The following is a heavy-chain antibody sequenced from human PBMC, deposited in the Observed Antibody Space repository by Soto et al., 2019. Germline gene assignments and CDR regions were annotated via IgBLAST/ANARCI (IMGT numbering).Heavy chain of an antibody. CDR1: GFTFSSYW. Sequence: GGSLRLSCAASGFTFSSYWMSWVRQAPGKGLEWVANIKQDGSEKYYVDSVKGRFTISRDNAKNSLYLQMNSLRAEDTAVYYCARDQVQAAQYYYYYGMDVWGQGTTVTVSS. D-gene: IGHD6-6*01. J-gene: IGHJ6*02. CDR3: ARDQVQAAQYYYYYGMDV. CDR2: IKQDGSEK. V-gene: IGHV3-7*05.